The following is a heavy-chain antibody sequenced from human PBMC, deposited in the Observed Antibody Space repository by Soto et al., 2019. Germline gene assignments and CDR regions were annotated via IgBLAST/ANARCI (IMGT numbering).Heavy chain of an antibody. CDR3: ARGADYGGNCNWFDP. D-gene: IGHD4-17*01. Sequence: QVQLVESGGGVVQPGRSLRLSYAASGFTFSSYGMHWVRQAPGKGLEWVAVIWYDGSNKYYADSVKGRFTISRDNSKNTLYLQMNSLRAEDTAVYYCARGADYGGNCNWFDPWGQGTLVTVSS. V-gene: IGHV3-33*01. CDR1: GFTFSSYG. J-gene: IGHJ5*02. CDR2: IWYDGSNK.